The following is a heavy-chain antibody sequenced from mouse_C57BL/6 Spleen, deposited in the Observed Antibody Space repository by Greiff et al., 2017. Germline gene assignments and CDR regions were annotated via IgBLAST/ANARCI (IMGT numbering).Heavy chain of an antibody. V-gene: IGHV1-80*01. Sequence: QVQLQQSGAELVKPGASVKISCKASGYAFSSYWMNWVKQRPGKGLEWIGQIYPGDGDTNYNGKLKGKATLTADKSSSTAYMQLSSLTSEDSAVYFCARSGFNYDYFDYWGQGTTLTVSS. D-gene: IGHD2-1*01. CDR1: GYAFSSYW. J-gene: IGHJ2*01. CDR3: ARSGFNYDYFDY. CDR2: IYPGDGDT.